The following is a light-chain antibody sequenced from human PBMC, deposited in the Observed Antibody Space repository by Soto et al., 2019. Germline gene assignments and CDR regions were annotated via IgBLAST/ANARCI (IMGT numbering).Light chain of an antibody. CDR3: SSYAGSSNLV. CDR1: SSDVGNYNY. V-gene: IGLV2-8*01. Sequence: QSVLTQPPSASGSPGQSVTISCTGTSSDVGNYNYVSWYQQHPDKAPKLMIYEVIKRPSGVPDRFSGSKSGNTASLTVSGXQAEDEADYYCSSYAGSSNLVFGGGTKLTVL. CDR2: EVI. J-gene: IGLJ2*01.